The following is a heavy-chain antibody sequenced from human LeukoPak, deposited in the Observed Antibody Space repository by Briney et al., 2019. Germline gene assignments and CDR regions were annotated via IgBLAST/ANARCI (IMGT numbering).Heavy chain of an antibody. CDR2: VLGSDDNT. J-gene: IGHJ4*02. CDR1: GFTFSSSA. D-gene: IGHD1-26*01. CDR3: AKGRGGATSAFDY. Sequence: GGPLRLSCAASGFTFSSSAMSWVRQAPGKGLEWVSAVLGSDDNTYYADSVKGRFTISGDNSKNTLYLQMNSLRAEDTAVYYCAKGRGGATSAFDYWGQGTLVTVSS. V-gene: IGHV3-23*01.